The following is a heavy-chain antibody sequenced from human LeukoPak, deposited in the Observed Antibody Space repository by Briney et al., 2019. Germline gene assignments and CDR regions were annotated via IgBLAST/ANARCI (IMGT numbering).Heavy chain of an antibody. V-gene: IGHV3-7*01. CDR2: IKLDGSEK. Sequence: GGSLRLSSAASGFTFSSYWMSWVRQAPGKGLGWVATIKLDGSEKYYVDSVKGRFTISRDNAKNSLYLQMNSLRAEDTAVYYCARDRSDILTGYNDAFDIWGQGTMVNVSS. CDR3: ARDRSDILTGYNDAFDI. J-gene: IGHJ3*02. D-gene: IGHD3-9*01. CDR1: GFTFSSYW.